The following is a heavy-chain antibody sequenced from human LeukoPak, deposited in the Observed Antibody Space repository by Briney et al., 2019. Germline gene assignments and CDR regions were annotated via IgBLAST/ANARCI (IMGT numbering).Heavy chain of an antibody. CDR1: GFTVSGNY. V-gene: IGHV3-66*04. Sequence: PGGSLRLSCAASGFTVSGNYMSWVRQAPGKGLEWVSVIYSGGSTYYAESVKGRFTISRDNSKNTLYLQMNSLRAEDTAVYYCARQVSGWYHYFDYWGQGTLVTVSS. D-gene: IGHD6-19*01. CDR2: IYSGGST. J-gene: IGHJ4*02. CDR3: ARQVSGWYHYFDY.